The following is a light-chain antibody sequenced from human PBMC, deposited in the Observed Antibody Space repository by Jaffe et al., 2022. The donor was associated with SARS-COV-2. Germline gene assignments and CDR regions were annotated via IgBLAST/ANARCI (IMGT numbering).Light chain of an antibody. J-gene: IGLJ2*01. Sequence: QSALTQPASVSGSPGQSITISCTGTSSDVGGYNYVSWYQQQPGKAPKVMIYDVSNRPSGVSNRFSGSKSGNTASLTISGLQAEDEADYYCSSYSSSSTYVVFGGGTKLTVL. CDR2: DVS. CDR3: SSYSSSSTYVV. V-gene: IGLV2-14*01. CDR1: SSDVGGYNY.